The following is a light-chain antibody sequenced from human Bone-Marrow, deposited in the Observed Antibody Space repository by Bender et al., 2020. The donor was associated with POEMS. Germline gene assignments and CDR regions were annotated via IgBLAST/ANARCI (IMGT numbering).Light chain of an antibody. CDR1: SSDVGGYDY. CDR3: CSYGGSNGLI. CDR2: NVN. J-gene: IGLJ2*01. V-gene: IGLV2-11*01. Sequence: QSALTQPRSVSGSPGQSVTISCTGTSSDVGGYDYVSWYQQHPGKAPELMIYNVNKRPSGVPDRFSGSKSGNTASLTISGLQAEDEADYYWCSYGGSNGLIFRGGNKLTVL.